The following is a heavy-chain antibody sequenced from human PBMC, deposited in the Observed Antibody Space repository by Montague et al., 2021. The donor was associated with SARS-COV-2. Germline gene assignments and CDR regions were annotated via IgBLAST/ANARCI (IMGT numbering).Heavy chain of an antibody. CDR1: GGSISSGNYY. V-gene: IGHV4-39*07. J-gene: IGHJ4*02. CDR2: IYYSGTT. Sequence: SETLSLTCTVSGGSISSGNYYWGRIRQPLGKGLEWFGSIYYSGTTYHNSTLKSRVTTSVDTSKNLSSLKPSAVAAADTAVYYRASVYTVTYYFDYWGRGTLVTVSS. CDR3: ASVYTVTYYFDY. D-gene: IGHD4-17*01.